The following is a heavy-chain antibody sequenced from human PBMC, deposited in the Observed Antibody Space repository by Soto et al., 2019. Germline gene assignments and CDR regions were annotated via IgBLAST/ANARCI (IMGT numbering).Heavy chain of an antibody. V-gene: IGHV1-18*01. CDR1: GYTFTSYG. Sequence: ASVKVSCKASGYTFTSYGISWVRQAPGQGLEWMGWISAYNGNTNYAQKLQGRVTMTTDTSTSTDYMELRSLRSDDTAVYYCARDLGYYDSSGHEGYWGQGTPVTVSS. J-gene: IGHJ4*02. CDR2: ISAYNGNT. D-gene: IGHD3-22*01. CDR3: ARDLGYYDSSGHEGY.